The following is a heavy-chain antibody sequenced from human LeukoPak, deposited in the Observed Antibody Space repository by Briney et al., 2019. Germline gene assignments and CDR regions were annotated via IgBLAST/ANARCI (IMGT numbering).Heavy chain of an antibody. V-gene: IGHV4-59*01. CDR1: GGSISSYY. CDR2: IYYSGST. D-gene: IGHD3-3*01. J-gene: IGHJ6*03. Sequence: SETLSLTCTVSGGSISSYYWSWIRQPPGKGLEWIGYIYYSGSTNYNPSLKSRVTISVDTSKNQFSLKLSSVTAADTAVYYCAGGDFWSGYYYYYYMDVWGKGTTVTVAS. CDR3: AGGDFWSGYYYYYYMDV.